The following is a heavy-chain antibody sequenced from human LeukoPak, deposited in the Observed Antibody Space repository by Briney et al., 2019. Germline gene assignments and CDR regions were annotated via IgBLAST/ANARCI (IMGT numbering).Heavy chain of an antibody. Sequence: TLSLTCTVSVGSISSGGYYWSWIRQHPGKGLEWIGYIYYSGSTYDNPALKIRVTISVDTSKKQFSLKLSSVHAAATAVYYCAREEGGGRGYSYYYYYYMDVWGNGTTVTVSS. V-gene: IGHV4-31*03. CDR2: IYYSGST. J-gene: IGHJ6*03. CDR1: VGSISSGGYY. CDR3: AREEGGGRGYSYYYYYYMDV. D-gene: IGHD5-18*01.